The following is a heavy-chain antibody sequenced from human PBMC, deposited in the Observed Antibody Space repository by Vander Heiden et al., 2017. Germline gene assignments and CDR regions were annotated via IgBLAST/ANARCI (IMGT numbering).Heavy chain of an antibody. CDR2: IWSDGSNK. CDR1: GCPFRTSG. CDR3: ARDGPSSTGHLTN. D-gene: IGHD3-9*01. J-gene: IGHJ4*02. Sequence: QVVLEQSRGGVVQPGRSLRLSCAAAGCPFRTSGMHWVRQAPGKGLEWVAVIWSDGSNKYYAGSVEGRFTISRDKSKNTLYLQMNSLRAEDTAVYYCARDGPSSTGHLTNWGQGTLVTVSS. V-gene: IGHV3-33*01.